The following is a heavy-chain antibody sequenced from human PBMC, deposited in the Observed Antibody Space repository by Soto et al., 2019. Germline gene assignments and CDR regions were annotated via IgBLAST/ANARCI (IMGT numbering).Heavy chain of an antibody. CDR3: ARRYGSCFDY. D-gene: IGHD5-18*01. CDR1: GGSISSTTW. V-gene: IGHV4-4*02. Sequence: PSETLSLTCAVSGGSISSTTWWSWVRQPPGKGLEWIGEIHHDGSTNYNPSLKSRVIISVDKSKNQFSLKVNSVTAADTAVYYCARRYGSCFDYWGQGTLVTVSS. J-gene: IGHJ4*02. CDR2: IHHDGST.